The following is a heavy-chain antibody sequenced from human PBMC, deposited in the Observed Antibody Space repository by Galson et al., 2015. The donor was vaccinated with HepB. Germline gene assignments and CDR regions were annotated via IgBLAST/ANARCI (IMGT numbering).Heavy chain of an antibody. CDR3: ARAVAGTLFEY. Sequence: CAISGDSVSSTSVTWNWSRQSPSRGLEWLGRTYYRSKWYNDYAISVKSRITINPNTSKNQFSLQLNSVTPEDTAVYYCARAVAGTLFEYCGQGTLVTISS. CDR2: TYYRSKWYN. CDR1: GDSVSSTSVT. J-gene: IGHJ4*02. D-gene: IGHD6-19*01. V-gene: IGHV6-1*01.